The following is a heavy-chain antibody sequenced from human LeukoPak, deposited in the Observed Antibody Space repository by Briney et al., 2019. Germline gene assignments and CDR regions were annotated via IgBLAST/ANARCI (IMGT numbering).Heavy chain of an antibody. D-gene: IGHD1-26*01. Sequence: PGGSLRLSCAASGFTFISYAMSWVRQAPGKGLEWVSAISGSGGSTYSADSVKDRFTVSRDNSKNTLYLQMNSLRAEDTAVYYCAKASHSGSYSPFDYWGQGTLVTVSS. CDR2: ISGSGGST. CDR3: AKASHSGSYSPFDY. CDR1: GFTFISYA. J-gene: IGHJ4*02. V-gene: IGHV3-23*01.